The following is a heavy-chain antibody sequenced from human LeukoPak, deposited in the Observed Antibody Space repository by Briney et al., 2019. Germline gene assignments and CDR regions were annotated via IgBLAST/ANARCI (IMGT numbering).Heavy chain of an antibody. Sequence: PSETLSPTCTVSGGSIGSTTYYWGWIRQPPGKELECIGSIYYSGSTYYNPSLKSRVTISLDTSKNQFSLKLSSVTAADTAVYYCARHKQSGTYYDAFDIWGQGTMVTVSS. CDR2: IYYSGST. CDR1: GGSIGSTTYY. V-gene: IGHV4-39*01. CDR3: ARHKQSGTYYDAFDI. J-gene: IGHJ3*02. D-gene: IGHD1-26*01.